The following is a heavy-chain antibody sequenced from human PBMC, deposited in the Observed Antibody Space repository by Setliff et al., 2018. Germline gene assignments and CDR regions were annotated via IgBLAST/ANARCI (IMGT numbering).Heavy chain of an antibody. Sequence: SETLSLTCTVSGGSISSSSYYWGWIRQPPGKGLEWIGSIYYSGSTYYNPSLKCRVTISVDTSKNQFSLKLSSVTAADTAVYYCARAAGSRKYNFWSGYQPWGQGTLVTVS. D-gene: IGHD3-3*01. CDR1: GGSISSSSYY. CDR3: ARAAGSRKYNFWSGYQP. CDR2: IYYSGST. V-gene: IGHV4-39*07. J-gene: IGHJ4*02.